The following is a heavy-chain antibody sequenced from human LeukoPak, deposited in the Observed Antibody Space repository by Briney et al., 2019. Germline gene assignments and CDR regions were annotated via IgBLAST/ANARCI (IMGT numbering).Heavy chain of an antibody. V-gene: IGHV3-21*01. CDR2: ISSSSSYI. CDR3: ARLYDGSAYHADHFDY. CDR1: GFTFNTYN. Sequence: PGGSLRLSCAGSGFTFNTYNMNWVRQAPGKGLEWVSSISSSSSYIYYAVSVKGRFTISRDNAKNSLYLQMSSLRAEDTAVYYCARLYDGSAYHADHFDYWGQGTLVIVSS. J-gene: IGHJ4*02. D-gene: IGHD3-22*01.